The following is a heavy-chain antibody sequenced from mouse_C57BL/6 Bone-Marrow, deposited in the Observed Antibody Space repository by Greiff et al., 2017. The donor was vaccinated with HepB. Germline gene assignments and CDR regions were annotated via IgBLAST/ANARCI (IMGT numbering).Heavy chain of an antibody. CDR1: GYTFTDYE. CDR3: TRPSYYGNYDY. Sequence: VQVVESGAELVRPGASVTLSCKASGYTFTDYEMHWVKQTPVHGLEWIGAIDPETGGTAYNQKFKGKAILTADKSSSTAYMELRSLTSEDSAVYYCTRPSYYGNYDYWGQGTTLTVSS. V-gene: IGHV1-15*01. D-gene: IGHD2-10*01. CDR2: IDPETGGT. J-gene: IGHJ2*01.